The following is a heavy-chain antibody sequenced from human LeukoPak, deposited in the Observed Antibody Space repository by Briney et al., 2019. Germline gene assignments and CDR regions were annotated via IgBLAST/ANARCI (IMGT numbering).Heavy chain of an antibody. CDR3: ARVGSLLWFGELSHDH. Sequence: ASVKVSCKASGYTFTSYGISWVRQAPGQGLEWMGWISAYNGNTNYAQKLQGRVTMTTDTSTSTAYMELRSLRSDDTAVYYCARVGSLLWFGELSHDHWGQGTLVTVSS. D-gene: IGHD3-10*01. V-gene: IGHV1-18*01. J-gene: IGHJ4*02. CDR1: GYTFTSYG. CDR2: ISAYNGNT.